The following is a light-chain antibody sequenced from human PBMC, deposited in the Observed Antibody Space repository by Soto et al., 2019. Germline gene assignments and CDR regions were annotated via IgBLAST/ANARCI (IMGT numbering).Light chain of an antibody. CDR3: QQYNNWPPSWT. J-gene: IGKJ1*01. Sequence: EILLTQSPGTLSLSPGERATLSCRASQRVSSTYLAWYQQKPGQSPRLLVYDASTRATGIPARFTGSGSGTEFTINISSLQSEDFAVYFCQQYNNWPPSWTFGQGTKVDIK. CDR2: DAS. CDR1: QRVSSTY. V-gene: IGKV3-15*01.